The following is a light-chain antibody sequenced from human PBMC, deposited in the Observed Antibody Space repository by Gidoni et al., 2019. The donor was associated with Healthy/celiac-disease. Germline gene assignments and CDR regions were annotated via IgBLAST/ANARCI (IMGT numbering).Light chain of an antibody. V-gene: IGKV4-1*01. CDR3: QQYYSTPLA. CDR1: QSVLYSSNNKNY. J-gene: IGKJ1*01. CDR2: WAS. Sequence: INCKSSQSVLYSSNNKNYLAWYQQKPGQPPKLLIYWASTRESGVPDRFSGSGSGTDFTLTISSLQAEDVAVYYCQQYYSTPLAFGQGTKVEIK.